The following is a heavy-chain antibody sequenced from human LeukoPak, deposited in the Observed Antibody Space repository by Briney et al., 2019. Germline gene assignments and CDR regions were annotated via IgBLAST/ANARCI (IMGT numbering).Heavy chain of an antibody. CDR1: GYTFTSYG. J-gene: IGHJ3*02. CDR2: ISAYNGNT. V-gene: IGHV1-18*01. Sequence: RASVKVSCKASGYTFTSYGISWVRQAPGQGLEWMGWISAYNGNTNHAQKLQGRVTMTTDTSTSTAYMELRSLRSDDTAVYYCARGRLVATIPPDAFDIWGQGTMVTVSS. CDR3: ARGRLVATIPPDAFDI. D-gene: IGHD5-12*01.